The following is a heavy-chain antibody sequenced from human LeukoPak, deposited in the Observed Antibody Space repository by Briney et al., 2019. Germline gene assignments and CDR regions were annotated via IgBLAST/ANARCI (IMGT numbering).Heavy chain of an antibody. CDR3: AKYSRGYGMDV. Sequence: PGGSLRLSCAASGFTFSSYGMHWVRQAPGKGLEWVAVISYDGSNKYYADSVKGRFTISRDNSKNTLYLQMNSLRAEDTAVYYCAKYSRGYGMDVWGQGTTVTVSS. CDR1: GFTFSSYG. D-gene: IGHD6-13*01. J-gene: IGHJ6*02. V-gene: IGHV3-30*18. CDR2: ISYDGSNK.